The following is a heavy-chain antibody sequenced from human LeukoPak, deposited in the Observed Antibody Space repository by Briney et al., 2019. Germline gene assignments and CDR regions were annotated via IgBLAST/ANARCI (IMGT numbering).Heavy chain of an antibody. CDR1: GFTFSSYA. Sequence: PGGSLRLSCAASGFTFSSYAMSWVRQAPGKGLEWVSAISGSGGSTYYADSVKGRFTISRDNSKNTLYLQMNSLRAEDTAVYYCAKGFLDYYDSSGYRWAFDIWGQGTMVTVSS. CDR2: ISGSGGST. D-gene: IGHD3-22*01. CDR3: AKGFLDYYDSSGYRWAFDI. V-gene: IGHV3-23*01. J-gene: IGHJ3*02.